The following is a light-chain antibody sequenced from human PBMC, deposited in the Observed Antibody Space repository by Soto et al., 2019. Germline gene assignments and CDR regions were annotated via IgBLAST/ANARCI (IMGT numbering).Light chain of an antibody. CDR2: TTS. Sequence: DIQMTQSPSSLSASVGDRVTITCLTSQSISSYLNWYQQKPGKAPKLLIYTTSSLQSGVPSRFSGSGSRTVFTLTISSLQPEDFATYYCQQSYSAPLTFGGGTKVEIK. J-gene: IGKJ4*01. CDR1: QSISSY. CDR3: QQSYSAPLT. V-gene: IGKV1-39*01.